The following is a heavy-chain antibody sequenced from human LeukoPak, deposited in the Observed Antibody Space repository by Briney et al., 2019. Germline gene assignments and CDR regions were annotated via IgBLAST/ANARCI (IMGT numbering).Heavy chain of an antibody. V-gene: IGHV5-51*01. CDR1: GYSFTSYW. J-gene: IGHJ4*02. D-gene: IGHD3-22*01. CDR2: IYPGDSDT. Sequence: GESLKISCKGSGYSFTSYWIGWVRQMPGKGLEWMGIIYPGDSDTRYSPSFQGQVTISADKSISTAYLQWSSLKASDTAMYYCARGFRITMIVGVGYYFGYWGQGTLVTVSS. CDR3: ARGFRITMIVGVGYYFGY.